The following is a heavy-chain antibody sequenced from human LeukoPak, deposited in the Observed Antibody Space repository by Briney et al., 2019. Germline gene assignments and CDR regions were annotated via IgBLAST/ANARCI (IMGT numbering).Heavy chain of an antibody. V-gene: IGHV3-23*01. CDR2: IGNTET. Sequence: PGGSLRLSCATSGFPFETNAMSWVRQAPGKGLDWVSTIGNTETFYADSVTGRFTISRDNSKNTVNLQMNGLRVEDTAIYYCAKDWIQFNRVFDCFDSWGQGTLVTVSS. CDR3: AKDWIQFNRVFDCFDS. J-gene: IGHJ4*02. D-gene: IGHD5-18*01. CDR1: GFPFETNA.